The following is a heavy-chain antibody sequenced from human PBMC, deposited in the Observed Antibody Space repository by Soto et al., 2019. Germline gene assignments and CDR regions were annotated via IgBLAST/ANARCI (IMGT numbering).Heavy chain of an antibody. Sequence: PGGYLRLSCAASGFTFSNSNMDWVRQAPGKGLQWISYISSNSRVIYYADSVKGRFTISRDNAKNSLFLQMSGLRAEDPAAYYCARESNMGDFWRQGTLVAVSS. V-gene: IGHV3-48*01. D-gene: IGHD3-10*01. CDR1: GFTFSNSN. CDR3: ARESNMGDF. CDR2: ISSNSRVI. J-gene: IGHJ4*02.